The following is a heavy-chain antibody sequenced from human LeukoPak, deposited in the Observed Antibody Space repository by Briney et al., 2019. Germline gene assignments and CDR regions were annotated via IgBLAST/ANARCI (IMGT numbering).Heavy chain of an antibody. Sequence: GGSLRLPCAASGFTFSSNWMSWVRQAPGKGLEWVANIKQDGSEKYFVDSVKGRFTISRDNAKNSLYLQMNSLRAEDTAVYYCARIEYFSDTSGYYTYYFDYWGQGTLVTVSS. D-gene: IGHD3-22*01. CDR1: GFTFSSNW. CDR2: IKQDGSEK. V-gene: IGHV3-7*04. CDR3: ARIEYFSDTSGYYTYYFDY. J-gene: IGHJ4*02.